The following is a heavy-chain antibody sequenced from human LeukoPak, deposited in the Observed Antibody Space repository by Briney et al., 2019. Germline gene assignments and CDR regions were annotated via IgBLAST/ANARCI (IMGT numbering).Heavy chain of an antibody. Sequence: SETLSLTCAVYGGSFRGYYWSWIRQPPGKGLEWIGEINHSGSTNYNPSLKSRVTISVDTSKNQFSLKLSSVTAADTAVYYCARGSLYCSGGSCYSGYFDYWGQGTLVTVSS. CDR2: INHSGST. CDR1: GGSFRGYY. J-gene: IGHJ4*02. V-gene: IGHV4-34*01. CDR3: ARGSLYCSGGSCYSGYFDY. D-gene: IGHD2-15*01.